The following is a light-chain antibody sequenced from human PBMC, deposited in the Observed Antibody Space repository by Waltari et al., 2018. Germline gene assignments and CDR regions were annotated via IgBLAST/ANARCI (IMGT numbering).Light chain of an antibody. J-gene: IGLJ2*01. CDR1: NNDIGSYNL. CDR3: CSYAGTPRVV. CDR2: AVN. V-gene: IGLV2-23*02. Sequence: QSALTQPASVSGSPGQSITISCTGTNNDIGSYNLVSWYQQHPGKAPKVIIFAVNKRPSGVSNRFSGSKSGNTASLTVSGLHPEDEADYYCCSYAGTPRVVFGGGTKLTVL.